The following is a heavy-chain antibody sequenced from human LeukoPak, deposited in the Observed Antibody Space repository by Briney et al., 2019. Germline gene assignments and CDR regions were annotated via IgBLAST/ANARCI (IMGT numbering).Heavy chain of an antibody. J-gene: IGHJ4*02. CDR1: GYTFTSYW. V-gene: IGHV5-51*01. CDR3: ARGDGYKRFDY. D-gene: IGHD5-24*01. CDR2: IYPGDSDT. Sequence: GESLKISCKGSGYTFTSYWIGWLRQMPGKGLEWMGIIYPGDSDTRYSPSFQGQVTTTADKSTTTAYLQWSSLKASDTAIYYCARGDGYKRFDYWGQGALVTVSS.